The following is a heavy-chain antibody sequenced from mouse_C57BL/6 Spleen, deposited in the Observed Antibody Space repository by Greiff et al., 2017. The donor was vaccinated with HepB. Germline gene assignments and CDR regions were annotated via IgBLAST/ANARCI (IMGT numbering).Heavy chain of an antibody. D-gene: IGHD1-1*01. CDR2: IRNKANGYTT. Sequence: EVKLVESGGGLVQPGASLRLSCAASGFTFNDYQMSWVRQAPGKAPEWLALIRNKANGYTTEYTASVKGRFTISRDNSQNILYLQMNTLRAEDSATDYCVKAVSSGSSYTWFAYWGQGTLVTVSA. J-gene: IGHJ3*01. CDR3: VKAVSSGSSYTWFAY. V-gene: IGHV7-4*01. CDR1: GFTFNDYQ.